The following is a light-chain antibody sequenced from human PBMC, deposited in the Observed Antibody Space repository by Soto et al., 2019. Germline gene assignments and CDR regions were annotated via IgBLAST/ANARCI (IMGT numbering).Light chain of an antibody. CDR1: SSDVGGYNY. Sequence: QSALTQPASVSGSPGQSITISCTGTSSDVGGYNYVSWYQQHPGKAPKLMIYEVSNRPSGVSNRFSGSKSGNTASLTISGLQAEDEADYYCSSYGGTNNYVVFGGGTQLTVL. V-gene: IGLV2-14*01. CDR3: SSYGGTNNYVV. CDR2: EVS. J-gene: IGLJ2*01.